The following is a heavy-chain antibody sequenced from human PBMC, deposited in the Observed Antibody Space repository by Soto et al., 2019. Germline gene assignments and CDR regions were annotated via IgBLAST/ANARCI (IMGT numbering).Heavy chain of an antibody. J-gene: IGHJ2*01. CDR2: IWYDGSNK. V-gene: IGHV3-33*01. CDR1: GFTFSSYG. D-gene: IGHD3-9*01. CDR3: ARDASRLVTSYWYFDL. Sequence: VQLVESGGGVVQPGRSLRLSCAASGFTFSSYGMHWVRQAPGKGLEWVAVIWYDGSNKYYADSVKGRFTISRDNSKNTLYLQMNSLRAEDTAVYYCARDASRLVTSYWYFDLWGRGTLVTVSS.